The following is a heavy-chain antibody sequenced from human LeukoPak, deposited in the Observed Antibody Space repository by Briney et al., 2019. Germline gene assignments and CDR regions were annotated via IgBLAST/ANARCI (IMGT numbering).Heavy chain of an antibody. Sequence: ASVKVSCKASGYTFSGNYIQWVRQAPGQGLEWMGRINPNNGGTNYAQNFQGRVTMTRDTSISTAYMELNRLTSDDTAVYYCARSSSSFRFDPWGQGTLVTVSS. CDR3: ARSSSSFRFDP. D-gene: IGHD6-6*01. CDR2: INPNNGGT. J-gene: IGHJ5*02. CDR1: GYTFSGNY. V-gene: IGHV1-2*06.